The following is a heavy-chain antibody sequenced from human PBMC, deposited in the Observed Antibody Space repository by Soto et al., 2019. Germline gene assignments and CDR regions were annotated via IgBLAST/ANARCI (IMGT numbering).Heavy chain of an antibody. D-gene: IGHD6-25*01. CDR3: ARARYGEQRDPFGYYGMDV. CDR2: INHSGST. J-gene: IGHJ6*02. Sequence: SETVSLTCAVYGGSFSGYCWSWIRQPPGKGLEWIGGINHSGSTNYNPSLKRRVTISVDTSKNQFSLKLSSVTAADTAVYYCARARYGEQRDPFGYYGMDVWGQGTTVTVSS. V-gene: IGHV4-34*01. CDR1: GGSFSGYC.